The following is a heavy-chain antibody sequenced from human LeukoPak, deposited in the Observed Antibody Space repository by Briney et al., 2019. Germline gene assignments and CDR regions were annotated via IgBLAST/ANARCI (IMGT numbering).Heavy chain of an antibody. D-gene: IGHD2-2*02. CDR3: ARVAAEVVGVPGAIGFGWLRRDYYYMDV. J-gene: IGHJ6*03. Sequence: ASVKVSCKASGYTFTGYYMHWVRQAPGEGLEWMGIINPSGGSTSYAQKFQGRVTMTRDMSTSTVYMELSSRRSEDTAVYYCARVAAEVVGVPGAIGFGWLRRDYYYMDVWGKGTTVTVSS. V-gene: IGHV1-46*01. CDR2: INPSGGST. CDR1: GYTFTGYY.